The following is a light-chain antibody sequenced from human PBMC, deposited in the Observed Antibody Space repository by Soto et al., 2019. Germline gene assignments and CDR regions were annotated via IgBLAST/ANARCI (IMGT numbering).Light chain of an antibody. CDR1: SSDVGRYDY. J-gene: IGLJ1*01. Sequence: QSALTRPRSVSASPGQSVTISCTGTSSDVGRYDYVSWYQQHPGKAPKLIVYDVTERPSGVPDRFSGSKSGNTASLTISGLQAEDEADYSCCSFAGSYSYVFGTATNSPS. CDR2: DVT. V-gene: IGLV2-11*01. CDR3: CSFAGSYSYV.